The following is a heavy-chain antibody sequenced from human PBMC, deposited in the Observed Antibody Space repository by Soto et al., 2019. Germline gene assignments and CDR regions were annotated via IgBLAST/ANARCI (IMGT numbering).Heavy chain of an antibody. Sequence: GGSLRLSCAASGFTFSSYAMSWVRQAPGKGLEWVSAIVGSGGSTYYADSVKGRFTISRDNSKNTLYLQMNSLRVEDTALYYCAKGVIAAGYYYYAMGVWGQGTTVTVSS. CDR3: AKGVIAAGYYYYAMGV. D-gene: IGHD6-25*01. CDR2: IVGSGGST. V-gene: IGHV3-23*01. CDR1: GFTFSSYA. J-gene: IGHJ6*02.